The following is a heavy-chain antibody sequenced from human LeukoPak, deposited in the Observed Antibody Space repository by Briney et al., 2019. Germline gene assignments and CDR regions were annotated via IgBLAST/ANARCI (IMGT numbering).Heavy chain of an antibody. V-gene: IGHV4-4*02. Sequence: SETLSLTCAVSIDSTSGNYWSWVRQSPGKGLEWIGEVHRSGRTNYMPSLKSRVTISIDKSKDQISLDLTSVTAADTAVYYCATEILGAPTPGADWSQGTMVTVSS. J-gene: IGHJ4*02. CDR2: VHRSGRT. CDR3: ATEILGAPTPGAD. D-gene: IGHD2-8*02. CDR1: IDSTSGNY.